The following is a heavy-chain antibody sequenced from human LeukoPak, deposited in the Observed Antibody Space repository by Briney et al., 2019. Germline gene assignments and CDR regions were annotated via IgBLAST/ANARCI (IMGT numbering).Heavy chain of an antibody. J-gene: IGHJ4*02. D-gene: IGHD3-10*01. CDR2: IYWDDDK. CDR3: AHRRDGSGSPTLYYFDY. CDR1: GFSLSTSGVG. Sequence: SGPTLVKPTQILTLTCTFSGFSLSTSGVGVGWIRQPPRKAPEWLALIYWDDDKRYSPSLKSRLTITKDTSKNQVVLTMTNMEPVDTATHYCAHRRDGSGSPTLYYFDYWGQGTLVTVSS. V-gene: IGHV2-5*02.